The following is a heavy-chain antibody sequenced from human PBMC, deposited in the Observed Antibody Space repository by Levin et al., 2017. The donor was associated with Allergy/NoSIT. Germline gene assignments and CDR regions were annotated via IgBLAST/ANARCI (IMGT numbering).Heavy chain of an antibody. Sequence: SQTLSLTCTVSGGSISSGSYYWSWIRQPAGKGLEWIGRIYTSGSTNFNPSLKSRVTISVDASKNQFFLKLSSVTAADTAVYYCARDRQQLVGIYYYYYMDVWGKGTTVTVSS. V-gene: IGHV4-61*02. CDR3: ARDRQQLVGIYYYYYMDV. CDR1: GGSISSGSYY. D-gene: IGHD6-13*01. CDR2: IYTSGST. J-gene: IGHJ6*03.